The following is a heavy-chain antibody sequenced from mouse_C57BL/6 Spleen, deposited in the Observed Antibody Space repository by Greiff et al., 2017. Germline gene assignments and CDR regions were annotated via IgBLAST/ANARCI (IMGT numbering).Heavy chain of an antibody. CDR1: GYTFTSYW. J-gene: IGHJ2*01. CDR2: IDPSDSYT. Sequence: QVQLQQPGAELVRPGTSVKLSCKASGYTFTSYWMHWVKQRPGQGLEWIGVIDPSDSYTNYNQKFKGKATLTVDTSSSTAYMQLSSLTSEDSAVYYCARGGPQALDYWGQGTTRTVSS. D-gene: IGHD3-2*02. V-gene: IGHV1-59*01. CDR3: ARGGPQALDY.